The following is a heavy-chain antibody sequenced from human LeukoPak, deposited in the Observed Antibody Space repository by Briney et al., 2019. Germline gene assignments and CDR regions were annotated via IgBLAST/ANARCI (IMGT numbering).Heavy chain of an antibody. J-gene: IGHJ5*02. CDR1: GYTFTSYG. D-gene: IGHD3-22*01. CDR2: ISAYNGNT. V-gene: IGHV1-18*01. Sequence: ASVKVSCKASGYTFTSYGISWVRQAPGQGLEWMGWISAYNGNTNYALKLQGRVTMTTDTSTSTAYMELRSLRSDDTAVYYCARGLYYYDSSGPLGWFDPWGQGTLVTVSS. CDR3: ARGLYYYDSSGPLGWFDP.